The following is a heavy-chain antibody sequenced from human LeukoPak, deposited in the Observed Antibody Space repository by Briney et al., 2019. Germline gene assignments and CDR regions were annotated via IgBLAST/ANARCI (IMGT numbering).Heavy chain of an antibody. D-gene: IGHD6-6*01. CDR3: ARSRRTAVFDP. CDR2: IYYSGST. V-gene: IGHV4-59*08. J-gene: IGHJ5*02. Sequence: TSETLSLTCTVSGGSISSYYWSWIRQPPGKGLEWIGYIYYSGSTYYNPPLKSRVTISVDTSKNQFSLKLSSVTAADTAVYYCARSRRTAVFDPWGQGILVTVSS. CDR1: GGSISSYY.